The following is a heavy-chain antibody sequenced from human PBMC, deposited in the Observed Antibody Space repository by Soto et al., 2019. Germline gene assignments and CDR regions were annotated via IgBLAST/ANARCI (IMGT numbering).Heavy chain of an antibody. CDR1: GFTFSSYG. D-gene: IGHD6-19*01. V-gene: IGHV3-33*01. Sequence: GGSLRLSCAASGFTFSSYGMHWVRQAPGKGLEWVAVIWYDGSNKYYADSVKGRFTISRDNSKNTLYLQMSSLRAEDTAVYYCARELVGSSGFLGTRTFDYWGQGT. J-gene: IGHJ4*02. CDR3: ARELVGSSGFLGTRTFDY. CDR2: IWYDGSNK.